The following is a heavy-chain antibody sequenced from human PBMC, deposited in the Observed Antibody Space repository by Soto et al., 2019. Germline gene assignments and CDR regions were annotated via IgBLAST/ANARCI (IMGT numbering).Heavy chain of an antibody. V-gene: IGHV4-59*08. J-gene: IGHJ4*02. CDR1: GGSISCYY. CDR3: ARHSNPQTVTTYFDY. CDR2: IYYSGST. Sequence: QVQLQESGPGLVKPSETLSLTCTVSGGSISCYYWSWIRQPPGKGLEWIGFIYYSGSTNYNSSLKSRVTISVDISKNQFSLKLTSVTAAVMAVYYGARHSNPQTVTTYFDYWGQETLVTVSS. D-gene: IGHD4-17*01.